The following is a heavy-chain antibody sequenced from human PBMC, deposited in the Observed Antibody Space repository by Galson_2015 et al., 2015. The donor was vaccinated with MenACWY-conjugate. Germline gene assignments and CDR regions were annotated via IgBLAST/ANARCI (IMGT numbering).Heavy chain of an antibody. J-gene: IGHJ4*02. D-gene: IGHD3-10*01. Sequence: NWIRQSPGQALQLIGYMLNTGSTTYHSSFESRVTISMDRSRNLFSLKLTSVTAADTAVYYCARGYYRSGSYIDYWGQGTLVTVSS. CDR2: MLNTGST. V-gene: IGHV4-4*09. CDR3: ARGYYRSGSYIDY.